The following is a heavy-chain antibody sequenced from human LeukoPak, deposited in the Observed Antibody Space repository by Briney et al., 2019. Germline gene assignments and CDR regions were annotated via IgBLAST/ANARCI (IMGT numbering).Heavy chain of an antibody. CDR1: GYTFTTYG. CDR2: INTNTGNP. V-gene: IGHV7-4-1*02. D-gene: IGHD3-3*01. CDR3: ARDAYYDFWSGYTYYYYYYMDV. J-gene: IGHJ6*03. Sequence: GASVKVSCKASGYTFTTYGLSGVRQAPGQGLEWMGWINTNTGNPTYAQGFTGRFVFSVDTSVSTAYLQMNSLRAEDTAVYYCARDAYYDFWSGYTYYYYYYMDVWGKGTTVTVSS.